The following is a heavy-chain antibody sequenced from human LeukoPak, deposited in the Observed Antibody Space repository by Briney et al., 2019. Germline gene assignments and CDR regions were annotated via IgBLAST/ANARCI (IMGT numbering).Heavy chain of an antibody. CDR3: ARQFVVVPAAIDQNWFDP. CDR1: GYSFTSYW. Sequence: GVSLKISCRGSGYSFTSYWIGWVRQMPGKGLEWMGIIYPGDSDTRYSPSFQGQVTISADKSISTAYLQWSSLKASDTAMYYCARQFVVVPAAIDQNWFDPWGQGTLVTVSS. CDR2: IYPGDSDT. D-gene: IGHD2-2*02. V-gene: IGHV5-51*01. J-gene: IGHJ5*02.